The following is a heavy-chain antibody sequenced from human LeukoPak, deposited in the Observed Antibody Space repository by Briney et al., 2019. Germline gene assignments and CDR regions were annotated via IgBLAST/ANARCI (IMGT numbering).Heavy chain of an antibody. D-gene: IGHD3-22*01. CDR1: GFTVSSNY. Sequence: PGGSLRLSCAASGFTVSSNYMSWVRQAPGKGLEWVSVIYSGGSTYYADSVKGRFTISRDNSKNTLYLQMNSLRAEDTAVYYCAKDRATYYYDSSGFRDAFDIWGQGTMVTVSS. J-gene: IGHJ3*02. V-gene: IGHV3-53*01. CDR2: IYSGGST. CDR3: AKDRATYYYDSSGFRDAFDI.